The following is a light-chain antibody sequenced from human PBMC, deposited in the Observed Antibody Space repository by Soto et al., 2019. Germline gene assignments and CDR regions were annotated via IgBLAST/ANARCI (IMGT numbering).Light chain of an antibody. CDR2: TAS. Sequence: DIQMTQCPSTLSASVGDRITITCGASQSISSWLAWYQQKPGKAPKLLIYTASSLVSGVPSRLSGSGSGTEFTLTISSLQPDDFATYYCQQYNSYSPITFGQGTRLEIK. CDR3: QQYNSYSPIT. J-gene: IGKJ5*01. V-gene: IGKV1-5*03. CDR1: QSISSW.